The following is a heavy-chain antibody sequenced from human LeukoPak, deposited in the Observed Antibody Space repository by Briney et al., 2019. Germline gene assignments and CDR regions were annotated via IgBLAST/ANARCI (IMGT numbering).Heavy chain of an antibody. Sequence: GGSLRLSCAASGFTFDDYAMHWVRQAPGKGLEWVSGISWNSGGIGYADSVKGRFTISRDNAKNSLYLQMNSLRAEDMALYYCAKAHLSSGWYGYFDYWGQGTLVTVSS. CDR1: GFTFDDYA. V-gene: IGHV3-9*03. CDR3: AKAHLSSGWYGYFDY. D-gene: IGHD6-19*01. CDR2: ISWNSGGI. J-gene: IGHJ4*02.